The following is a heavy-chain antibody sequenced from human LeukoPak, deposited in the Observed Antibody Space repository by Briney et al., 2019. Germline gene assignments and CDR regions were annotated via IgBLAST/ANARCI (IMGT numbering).Heavy chain of an antibody. CDR1: GFTFSSYS. CDR3: ARDRDIVVVPAARGNWFDP. D-gene: IGHD2-2*01. J-gene: IGHJ5*02. CDR2: ISSSSSYI. V-gene: IGHV3-21*01. Sequence: PGGSLRLSCAASGFTFSSYSVNWVRQAPGKGLEWVSSISSSSSYIYYADSVKGRFTISRDNAKNSLYLQMNSLRAEDTAVYYCARDRDIVVVPAARGNWFDPWGQETLVTVSS.